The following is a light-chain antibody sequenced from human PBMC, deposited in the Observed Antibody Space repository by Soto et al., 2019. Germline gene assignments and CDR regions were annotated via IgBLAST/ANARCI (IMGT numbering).Light chain of an antibody. V-gene: IGLV2-14*01. J-gene: IGLJ1*01. CDR2: DVS. CDR3: SSYTSSSTLV. CDR1: SSDVGGYNY. Sequence: QSVLTQPASGSGSPGQSITISCTGTSSDVGGYNYVSWYQQHPGKAPKLMIYDVSNRPSGVSNRFSGSKSGNTASLTISGLQAEDEADYYCSSYTSSSTLVFGTGTQLTVL.